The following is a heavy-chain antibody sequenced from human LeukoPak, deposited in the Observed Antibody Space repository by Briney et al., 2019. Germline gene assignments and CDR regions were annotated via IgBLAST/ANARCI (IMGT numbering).Heavy chain of an antibody. CDR2: IYSGGST. D-gene: IGHD6-19*01. V-gene: IGHV3-53*01. J-gene: IGHJ4*02. CDR1: GFTVSSNY. CDR3: AKDIDWLAFED. Sequence: GGSLRLSCAASGFTVSSNYMSWVRQAPGKGLEWVSVIYSGGSTYYADSVKGRFTISRDNSENTVYLQMNSLRVEDTALYYCAKDIDWLAFEDWGQGTLVTVSS.